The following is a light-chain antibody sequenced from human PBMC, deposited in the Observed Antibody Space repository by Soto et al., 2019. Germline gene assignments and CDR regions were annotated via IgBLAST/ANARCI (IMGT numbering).Light chain of an antibody. CDR1: QSVSSY. J-gene: IGKJ5*01. CDR2: DAS. Sequence: EIVLTQSPATLSLSPGERATLSCRASQSVSSYVAWYQQKPGQAPRLLIYDASNRATGIPARFSCSGSGTDFCLTSRRLVPEELAVYYCQQCSNWAPGSITLGQGTRVEI. CDR3: QQCSNWAPGSIT. V-gene: IGKV3-11*01.